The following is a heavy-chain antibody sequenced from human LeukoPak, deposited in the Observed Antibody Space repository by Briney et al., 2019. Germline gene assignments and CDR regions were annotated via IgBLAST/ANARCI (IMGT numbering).Heavy chain of an antibody. V-gene: IGHV4-59*08. D-gene: IGHD2-21*02. J-gene: IGHJ4*02. CDR1: GGSISSYY. Sequence: SETLSLTCTVSGGSISSYYWSWIRQPPGKGLEWIGYIYYSGSTNYNPSLKSRVTISVDTSKNQFSLKLSSVTAADTAVYYCASAYCGGDCYSLELEYYFDHWGQGTLVTVSS. CDR2: IYYSGST. CDR3: ASAYCGGDCYSLELEYYFDH.